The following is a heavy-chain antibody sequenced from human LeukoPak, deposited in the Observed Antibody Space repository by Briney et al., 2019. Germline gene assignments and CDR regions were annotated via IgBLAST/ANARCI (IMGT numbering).Heavy chain of an antibody. Sequence: GSLRLSCAASGFTFSSYAMSWVRQPPGKGLEWIGSIYYSGSTYYSPSLKSRVTISLDKSKNQFSLNLSSVTAADTALYYCARASRNWFDPWGQGTLVTVSS. J-gene: IGHJ5*02. CDR1: GFTFSSYA. V-gene: IGHV4-39*07. CDR2: IYYSGST. CDR3: ARASRNWFDP.